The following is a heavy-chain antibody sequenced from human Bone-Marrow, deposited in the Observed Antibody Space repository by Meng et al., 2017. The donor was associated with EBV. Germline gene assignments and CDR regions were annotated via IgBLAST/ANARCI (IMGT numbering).Heavy chain of an antibody. D-gene: IGHD3-9*01. CDR1: GGSLSGFS. CDR3: ARATGGSTGYFR. CDR2: IKNSGST. V-gene: IGHV4-34*01. J-gene: IGHJ4*02. Sequence: QVQRQQVGVSLLKSSEALSLTGVGKGGSLSGFSWGWIRQAPGKGLEWIGEIKNSGSTNYNPSLKNRVTISVDPSKNQFSLRLSSVTAADTAVYYCARATGGSTGYFRWGQGTLVTVSS.